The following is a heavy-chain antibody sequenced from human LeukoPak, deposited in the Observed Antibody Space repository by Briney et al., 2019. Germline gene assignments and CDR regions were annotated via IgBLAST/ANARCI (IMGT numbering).Heavy chain of an antibody. CDR2: INPNRGGT. CDR3: ARDRVLGVNNFYYYYMDV. Sequence: ASVKVSCKASGYTFTSYYMHWVRQAPGQGLEWMGRINPNRGGTNYAQKFQGRVTMTRDKSISTAYMELSSLRSDDTAVYYCARDRVLGVNNFYYYYMDVWGKG. V-gene: IGHV1-2*02. J-gene: IGHJ6*03. D-gene: IGHD3-10*01. CDR1: GYTFTSYY.